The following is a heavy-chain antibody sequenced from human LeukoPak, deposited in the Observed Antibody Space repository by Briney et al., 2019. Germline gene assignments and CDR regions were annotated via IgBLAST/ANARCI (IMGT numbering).Heavy chain of an antibody. Sequence: GGSLRLSCAASGFTVSCNYMSWVRQAPGKGLEWVSVIYSGGSTYYADSVKGRFTISRDNSKNTLYLQMNSLRAEDTAVYYCARDRISSGWYLDAFDIWGQGTMVTVSS. CDR2: IYSGGST. CDR3: ARDRISSGWYLDAFDI. J-gene: IGHJ3*02. V-gene: IGHV3-66*01. D-gene: IGHD6-19*01. CDR1: GFTVSCNY.